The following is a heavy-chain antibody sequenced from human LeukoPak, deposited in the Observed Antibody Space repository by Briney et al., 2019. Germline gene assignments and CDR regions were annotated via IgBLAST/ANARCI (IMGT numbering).Heavy chain of an antibody. CDR1: GFTVSSNY. V-gene: IGHV3-66*01. Sequence: PGGSLRLSCAASGFTVSSNYMSWVRQAPGKGLEWVSVIYSGGSTYYADSVKGRFTISRDNSKNTLYLQMNSLRAEDTAVYYCARVHCGGDCIDYRGQGTLVTVSS. CDR2: IYSGGST. J-gene: IGHJ4*02. D-gene: IGHD2-21*02. CDR3: ARVHCGGDCIDY.